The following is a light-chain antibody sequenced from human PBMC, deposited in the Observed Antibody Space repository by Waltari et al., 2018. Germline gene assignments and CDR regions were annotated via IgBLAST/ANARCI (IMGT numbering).Light chain of an antibody. CDR3: AAWDDSLSRWL. J-gene: IGLJ3*02. CDR2: RNN. Sequence: QSVLTQPPSASGPPGQRVTISCSGRSSNLGSTSLYWYQHVPGAAPKLLIYRNNQRPSGVPDRFSGSKSGTSASLAISGRRSEDEADYYCAAWDDSLSRWLLGGGTKLTVL. V-gene: IGLV1-47*01. CDR1: SSNLGSTS.